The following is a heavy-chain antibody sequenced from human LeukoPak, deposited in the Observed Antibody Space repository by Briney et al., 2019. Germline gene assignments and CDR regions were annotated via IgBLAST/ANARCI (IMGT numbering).Heavy chain of an antibody. CDR2: MNPNSGNT. D-gene: IGHD2-15*01. Sequence: ASVKVSCKASGYTFTSYDINRVGQATGQGLEWMGWMNPNSGNTGYAQKFQGRVTMTRNTSISTAYMELSSLRSEDTAVYYCARPVTSSCYSLDYWGQGTLVTVSS. CDR3: ARPVTSSCYSLDY. V-gene: IGHV1-8*01. CDR1: GYTFTSYD. J-gene: IGHJ4*02.